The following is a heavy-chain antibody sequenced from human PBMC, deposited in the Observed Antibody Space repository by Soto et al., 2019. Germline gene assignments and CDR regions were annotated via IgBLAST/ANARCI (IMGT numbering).Heavy chain of an antibody. V-gene: IGHV4-4*02. D-gene: IGHD6-6*01. CDR1: GGSISSSNW. J-gene: IGHJ4*02. CDR3: AKCITALGPIDY. Sequence: QVQLQESGPGLVKPSGTLSLTCAVSGGSISSSNWWSWVRQPPGKGLEWVGEIYNRGSNNYNPSLKSRVNLSVDKSKYQFALTLSSVTAADTAVYYCAKCITALGPIDYWGQGTLVTVSS. CDR2: IYNRGSN.